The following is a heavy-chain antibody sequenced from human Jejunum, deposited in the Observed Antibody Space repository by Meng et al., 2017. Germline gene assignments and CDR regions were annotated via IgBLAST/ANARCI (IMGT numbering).Heavy chain of an antibody. CDR3: AKVGYYDSHYYGMDV. D-gene: IGHD3-16*01. V-gene: IGHV3-23*01. CDR1: GFLFSSPV. CDR2: ISGSGGSP. Sequence: GESLKILCTTPGFLFSSPVMTGVRQAPGKGLGWVSHISGSGGSPHYGDPVKGRCTITSDNSKNTLERQMNSLRDEDTAVYYCAKVGYYDSHYYGMDVWGPGTTVTVSS. J-gene: IGHJ6*02.